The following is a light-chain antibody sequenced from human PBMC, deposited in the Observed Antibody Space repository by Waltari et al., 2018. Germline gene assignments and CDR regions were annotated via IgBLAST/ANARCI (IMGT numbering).Light chain of an antibody. V-gene: IGLV2-14*03. CDR1: SSDVGGYKY. Sequence: QSALTQPASESGSPGQSITISCTGTSSDVGGYKYVSWYQQHPGKAPKRMIYDVSNRPSGVSNRFSGSKSGNTASLTISGLQAEDEADYYCSSYISSSTLELFGGGTSLTVL. CDR2: DVS. J-gene: IGLJ2*01. CDR3: SSYISSSTLEL.